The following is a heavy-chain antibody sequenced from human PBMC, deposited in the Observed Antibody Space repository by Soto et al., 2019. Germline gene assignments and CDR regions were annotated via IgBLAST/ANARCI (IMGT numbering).Heavy chain of an antibody. Sequence: QVQLQESGPGLVKPSQTLSLACTVSGGSVGSGEYYYSWIRQPPGKGLEWIGYIYDSGFTNYTPSLTGRVTMSLDRSNNQVSLKLSSVTAADTAVYFCARDVAHGYTENVWGQGTMVTVSS. J-gene: IGHJ3*01. D-gene: IGHD5-18*01. V-gene: IGHV4-30-4*01. CDR2: IYDSGFT. CDR1: GGSVGSGEYY. CDR3: ARDVAHGYTENV.